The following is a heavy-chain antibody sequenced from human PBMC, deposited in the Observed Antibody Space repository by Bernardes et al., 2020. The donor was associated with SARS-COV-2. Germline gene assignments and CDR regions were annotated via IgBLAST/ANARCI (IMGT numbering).Heavy chain of an antibody. CDR3: TRGVEIAGEVILYYDSIDV. Sequence: SETLSLTCAVSGDSFSSASYYWVWMRPPPGQGLDWTGSVFYDGTSYSSPSLQSLVTISVDMSKNQFSLKLSSVTAADTAVYYCTRGVEIAGEVILYYDSIDVWGQGTTVIVSS. V-gene: IGHV4-39*01. J-gene: IGHJ6*01. CDR1: GDSFSSASYY. D-gene: IGHD2-21*01. CDR2: VFYDGTS.